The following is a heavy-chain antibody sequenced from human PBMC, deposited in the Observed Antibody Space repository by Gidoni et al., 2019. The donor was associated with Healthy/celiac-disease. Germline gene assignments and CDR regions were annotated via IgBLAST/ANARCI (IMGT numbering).Heavy chain of an antibody. J-gene: IGHJ4*02. V-gene: IGHV3-15*01. CDR1: GFTFSNAW. CDR2: IKSKTDGGTT. D-gene: IGHD2-2*01. CDR3: PPELPGGFFDY. Sequence: EVQLVESGGGLVKPGGSLRLSCAASGFTFSNAWMSWVRQAPGKGLEWVGRIKSKTDGGTTDYAAPVKGRFTISRDDSKNTLYLQMNSLKTEDTAVYYCPPELPGGFFDYWGQGTLVTVSS.